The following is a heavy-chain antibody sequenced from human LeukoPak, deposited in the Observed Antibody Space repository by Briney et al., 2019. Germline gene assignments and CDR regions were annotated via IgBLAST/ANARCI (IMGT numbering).Heavy chain of an antibody. J-gene: IGHJ4*02. D-gene: IGHD2-2*02. CDR1: GFTFSTNS. Sequence: PGGSLRLSCAASGFTFSTNSMNWVRQAPGKGLEWVASISSSGTYIYYPESLKGRFTVSRDNAKNSVYLQMNSLRAEDTAVYHCARGVARDISCYTDWGQGTLVTVSS. V-gene: IGHV3-21*01. CDR3: ARGVARDISCYTD. CDR2: ISSSGTYI.